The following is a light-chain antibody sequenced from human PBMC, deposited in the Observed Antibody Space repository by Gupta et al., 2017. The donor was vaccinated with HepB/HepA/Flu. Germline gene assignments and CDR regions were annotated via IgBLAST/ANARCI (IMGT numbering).Light chain of an antibody. V-gene: IGKV3-15*01. Sequence: EIVMTQSPATLSVSPGERATLSCRASQSVSSNLAWYQQKPGQAPRLLIYGASTRATGIPARFSGSGSGTEFTLTISSRQSEDFAVYYCQQYNNWRLTFGQGTKVESK. CDR2: GAS. CDR1: QSVSSN. CDR3: QQYNNWRLT. J-gene: IGKJ1*01.